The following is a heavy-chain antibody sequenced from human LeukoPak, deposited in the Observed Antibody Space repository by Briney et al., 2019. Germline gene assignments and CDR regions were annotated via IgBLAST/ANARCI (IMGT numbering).Heavy chain of an antibody. Sequence: GGSLRLSCAASGFTFGDYGMSWVRQAPGKGLEWVSSINWNGGNTAYADSVKGRFTISRDTAKDSLYLQMNSLRAEDTAVYYCARVNTYYYGSGAIDYWGQGTLVTVSS. J-gene: IGHJ4*02. CDR1: GFTFGDYG. V-gene: IGHV3-20*04. CDR3: ARVNTYYYGSGAIDY. CDR2: INWNGGNT. D-gene: IGHD3-10*01.